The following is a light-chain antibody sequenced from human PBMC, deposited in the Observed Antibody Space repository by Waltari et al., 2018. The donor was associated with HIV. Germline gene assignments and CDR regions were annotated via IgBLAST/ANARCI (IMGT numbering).Light chain of an antibody. CDR2: DVS. V-gene: IGLV2-14*03. CDR1: SSAVGGYNF. CDR3: SSYTSSSPYA. J-gene: IGLJ1*01. Sequence: QSALTQPASVSGSPGQSITISCTGTSSAVGGYNFVSCYQQHPGKTPKLMIYDVSNRPSGVSNLFSGSKSANTASLTISVLHAEDEAYYYCSSYTSSSPYAFGTGTKVTVL.